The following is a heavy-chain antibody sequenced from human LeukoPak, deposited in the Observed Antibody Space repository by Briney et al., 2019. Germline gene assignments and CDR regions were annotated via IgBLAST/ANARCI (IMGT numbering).Heavy chain of an antibody. Sequence: ASVKVSCKASGYTFTSYYMHWVRQAPGQGLEWMGIINPSGGSTSYAQKFQGRVTMTRNTSISTAYMELSSLRSEDTAVYYCARVQWLAPQYWGQGTLVTVSS. CDR2: INPSGGST. CDR3: ARVQWLAPQY. CDR1: GYTFTSYY. D-gene: IGHD6-19*01. V-gene: IGHV1-46*01. J-gene: IGHJ4*02.